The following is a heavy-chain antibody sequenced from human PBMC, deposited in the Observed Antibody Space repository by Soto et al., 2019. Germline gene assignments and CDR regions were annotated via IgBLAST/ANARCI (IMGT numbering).Heavy chain of an antibody. D-gene: IGHD2-15*01. CDR1: GFTFSSYA. CDR3: XXXXXVVVVAANNDY. Sequence: EVQLLESGGGLVQPGGSLRLSCEASGFTFSSYAMSWVRQAPGKGLEWVSAISGSGGSTYYADSVKGRFTISRDNSKNTLYLQMNSLRAEDTAVXXCXXXXXVVVVAANNDYWGQGTLVTVSS. J-gene: IGHJ4*02. V-gene: IGHV3-23*01. CDR2: ISGSGGST.